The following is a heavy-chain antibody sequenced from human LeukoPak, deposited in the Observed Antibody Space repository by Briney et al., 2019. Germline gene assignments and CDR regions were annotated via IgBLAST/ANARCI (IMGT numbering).Heavy chain of an antibody. CDR1: GGSIGTYY. CDR3: ARHIGGGIEDMDV. J-gene: IGHJ6*03. CDR2: IYVTGN. D-gene: IGHD3-16*02. Sequence: SETLSLTCTVSGGSIGTYYWSWVRQSPGKGLEWIGYIYVTGNRYNPYLQSRVTISVDTSRNQFFLRMSSVTAADTAVYYCARHIGGGIEDMDVWGKGAKVTVSS. V-gene: IGHV4-59*08.